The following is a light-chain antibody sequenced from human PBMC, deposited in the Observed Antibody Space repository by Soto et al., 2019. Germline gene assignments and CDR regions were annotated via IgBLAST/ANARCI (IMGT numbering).Light chain of an antibody. CDR1: QSVNSRY. CDR3: QQYHRSSWT. J-gene: IGKJ1*01. V-gene: IGKV3-20*01. Sequence: EIVLTQSPGTLSLSPGERATLSCRASQSVNSRYLAWYQQKPGQAPRLLIHGASSRATGIPDRISGSGSGTDFTLTISRLEPEDFAVYYCQQYHRSSWTFGQGTKVEIK. CDR2: GAS.